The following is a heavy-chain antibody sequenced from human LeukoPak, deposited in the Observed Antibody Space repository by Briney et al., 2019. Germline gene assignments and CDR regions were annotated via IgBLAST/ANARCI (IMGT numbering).Heavy chain of an antibody. D-gene: IGHD3-22*01. CDR1: GYTFTSYY. Sequence: ASVKVSCKASGYTFTSYYMHWVRQAPGQGHEWMGIINPSGGSTSYAQKFQGRVTMTRDTSTSTVYMELSSLRSEDTAVYYCARGVPLRGYYDSSGYFDYWGQGTLVTVSS. J-gene: IGHJ4*02. CDR2: INPSGGST. V-gene: IGHV1-46*01. CDR3: ARGVPLRGYYDSSGYFDY.